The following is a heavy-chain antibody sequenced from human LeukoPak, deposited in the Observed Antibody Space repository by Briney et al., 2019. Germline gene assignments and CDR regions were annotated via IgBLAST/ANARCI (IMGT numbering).Heavy chain of an antibody. CDR2: MNPNSGNT. CDR3: ARVRGDYYYFMDV. V-gene: IGHV1-8*02. Sequence: ASVKVSCKASGYTFTSYDINWVRQATGQGLEWMGWMNPNSGNTGYAQKFQGRVTMTEDTSTGTAYMELSSLTSEDTALYYCARVRGDYYYFMDVWGEGTTVTVSS. J-gene: IGHJ6*03. D-gene: IGHD3-10*01. CDR1: GYTFTSYD.